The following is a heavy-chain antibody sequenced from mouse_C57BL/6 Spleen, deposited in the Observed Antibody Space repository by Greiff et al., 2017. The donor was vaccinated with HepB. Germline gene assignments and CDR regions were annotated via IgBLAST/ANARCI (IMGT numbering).Heavy chain of an antibody. D-gene: IGHD1-1*01. CDR2: IDPEDGDT. CDR3: TTWNYYGSSPLDY. J-gene: IGHJ2*01. V-gene: IGHV14-1*01. Sequence: EVQLQQSGAELVRPGASVKLSCTASGFNIKDYYMHWVKQRPEQGLEWIGRIDPEDGDTEYAPKFQGKATMTADTSSNTASLQLSSLTSEDAAVYYCTTWNYYGSSPLDYWGQGTTLTVSS. CDR1: GFNIKDYY.